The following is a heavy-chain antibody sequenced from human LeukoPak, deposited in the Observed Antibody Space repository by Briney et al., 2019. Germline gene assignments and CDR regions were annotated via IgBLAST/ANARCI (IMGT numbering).Heavy chain of an antibody. Sequence: SETLSLTCTVSGGSISSGSYYWSWIRQPAGKGLEWIGRIYTSGSTNYNPSLKSRVTISVDTSKNQFSLKLSSVTAADTAVYYCARLKYYYDSSGYRAEYFQHWGQGTLVTVSS. CDR3: ARLKYYYDSSGYRAEYFQH. CDR2: IYTSGST. CDR1: GGSISSGSYY. V-gene: IGHV4-61*02. J-gene: IGHJ1*01. D-gene: IGHD3-22*01.